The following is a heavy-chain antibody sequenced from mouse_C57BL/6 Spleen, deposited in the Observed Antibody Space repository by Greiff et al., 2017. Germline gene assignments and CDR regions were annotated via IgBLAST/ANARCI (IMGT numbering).Heavy chain of an antibody. CDR3: ARGGYGSAFDY. CDR2: IYPGDGDT. CDR1: GYAFSSYW. J-gene: IGHJ2*01. V-gene: IGHV1-80*01. D-gene: IGHD1-1*01. Sequence: VQLQESGAELVKPGASVKISCKASGYAFSSYWMNWVKQRPGKGLEWIGQIYPGDGDTNYNGKFKGKATLTADKSSSTAYMQLSSLTSEDSAVYFCARGGYGSAFDYWGQGTTRTVSS.